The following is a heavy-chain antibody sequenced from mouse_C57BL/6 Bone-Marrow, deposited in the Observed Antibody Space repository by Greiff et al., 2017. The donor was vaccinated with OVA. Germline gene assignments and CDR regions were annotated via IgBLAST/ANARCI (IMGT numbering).Heavy chain of an antibody. CDR2: FHPYNDDT. V-gene: IGHV1-47*01. CDR1: GYTFTTYP. Sequence: VKLVESGAELVKPGASVKMSCKASGYTFTTYPIEWMKQNHGKSLEWIGNFHPYNDDTKYNEKFKGKATLTVEKSSSTVYLELSRLTSDDSAVYYCARRTGSSYEAWFAYWGQGTLVTVSA. J-gene: IGHJ3*01. CDR3: ARRTGSSYEAWFAY. D-gene: IGHD1-1*01.